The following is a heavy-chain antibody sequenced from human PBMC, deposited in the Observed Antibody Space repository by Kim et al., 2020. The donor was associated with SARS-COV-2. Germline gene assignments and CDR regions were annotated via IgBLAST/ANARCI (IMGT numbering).Heavy chain of an antibody. Sequence: SETLSLTCSVSGDSVSSGSHYWGWIRQPPGKGLEWIGSMYYFGDTHYNPSLKSRVTISVDTSKNQVSLRLNSVTAADTALYYCARHSPLSGYFDHRGQGTPVTVSS. CDR2: MYYFGDT. V-gene: IGHV4-39*01. J-gene: IGHJ4*02. D-gene: IGHD3-22*01. CDR3: ARHSPLSGYFDH. CDR1: GDSVSSGSHY.